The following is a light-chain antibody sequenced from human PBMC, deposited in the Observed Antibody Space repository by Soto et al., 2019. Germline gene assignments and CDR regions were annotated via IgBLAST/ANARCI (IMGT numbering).Light chain of an antibody. V-gene: IGKV3-20*01. CDR3: QQYGSSPMWA. CDR1: QSVSSSY. Sequence: EIVLTQSPGTLSLSPGERATLSCRASQSVSSSYLAWYQQKPGQAPRLLIYGASSRSTGIPDRFSGSGSGTDFPLTISRLEAEDFAVYYCQQYGSSPMWAFGQGTKVEIK. J-gene: IGKJ1*01. CDR2: GAS.